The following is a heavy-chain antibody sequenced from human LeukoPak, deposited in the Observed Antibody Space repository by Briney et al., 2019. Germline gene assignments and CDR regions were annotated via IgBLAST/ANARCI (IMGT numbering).Heavy chain of an antibody. CDR1: GYTFTGYY. V-gene: IGHV1-2*02. J-gene: IGHJ4*02. D-gene: IGHD2-21*02. CDR3: ARDRPYCGGDCYPSNYFDY. CDR2: INPNSGGT. Sequence: GASVKVSCKASGYTFTGYYMHWVRQAPGQGLEWMGWINPNSGGTNYAQKFQGRVTMTRDTSISTAYMELSRLRSDDTAVYHCARDRPYCGGDCYPSNYFDYWGQGTLVTVSS.